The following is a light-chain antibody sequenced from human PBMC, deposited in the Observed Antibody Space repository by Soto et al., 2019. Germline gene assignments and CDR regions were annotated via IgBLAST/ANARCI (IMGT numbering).Light chain of an antibody. CDR1: SGHSSYA. J-gene: IGLJ1*01. V-gene: IGLV4-69*01. CDR2: LNSDGSH. CDR3: QTWGTGPFV. Sequence: QSVLTQSPSASASLGASVKLTCTLSSGHSSYAIAWHQQQPEKGPRYLMKLNSDGSHSKGDGIPDRFSGSSSGAERYLTISSLQSEDEADYYCQTWGTGPFVFGPGTKVTVL.